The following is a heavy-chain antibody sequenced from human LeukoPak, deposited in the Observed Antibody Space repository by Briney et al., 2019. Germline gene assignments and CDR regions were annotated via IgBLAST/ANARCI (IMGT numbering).Heavy chain of an antibody. D-gene: IGHD6-13*01. V-gene: IGHV3-74*01. CDR2: INSDGSST. Sequence: GGSLRLSCAASGFTFSRYWMHWVRQAPGKGLVWVSRINSDGSSTSYADSVKGRFTISRDNAKNTLYLQMNSLRAEDTAVYYCAREERSSLAAADTWGQGTLVTVSS. CDR1: GFTFSRYW. CDR3: AREERSSLAAADT. J-gene: IGHJ5*02.